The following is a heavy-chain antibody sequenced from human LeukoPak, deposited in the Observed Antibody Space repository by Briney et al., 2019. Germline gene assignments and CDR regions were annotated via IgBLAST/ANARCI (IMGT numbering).Heavy chain of an antibody. J-gene: IGHJ3*02. V-gene: IGHV1-8*03. CDR3: ARAPVEYSSSGGAFDI. D-gene: IGHD6-6*01. Sequence: GASVKVSCKASGYTFTSYDINWVRQATGQGLEWMGWMNPNSGNTGYAQKFQGRVTITRNTSISTAYMELSSLRSEDTAVYYCARAPVEYSSSGGAFDIWGQGTMVTVSS. CDR2: MNPNSGNT. CDR1: GYTFTSYD.